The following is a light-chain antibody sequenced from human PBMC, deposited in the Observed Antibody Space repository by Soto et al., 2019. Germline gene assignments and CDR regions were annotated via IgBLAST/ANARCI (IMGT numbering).Light chain of an antibody. Sequence: EIVMTQSPATLSVSPGERATLSCRASQSVSSNLAWYQHKPGQAPRLLNYGASTRAAGVPATFSGSGSGTEFTLTISSLESEDFAVYYCQQYNIWPRTFGPGTKVDIK. CDR3: QQYNIWPRT. J-gene: IGKJ3*01. CDR1: QSVSSN. CDR2: GAS. V-gene: IGKV3-15*01.